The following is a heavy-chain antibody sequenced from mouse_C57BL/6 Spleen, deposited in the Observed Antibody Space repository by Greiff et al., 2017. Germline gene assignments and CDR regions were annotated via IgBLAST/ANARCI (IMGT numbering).Heavy chain of an antibody. CDR2: IDPTSGCT. CDR3: SRYYGSSYGGDFDD. V-gene: IGHV1-72*01. J-gene: IGHJ2*01. D-gene: IGHD1-1*01. CDR1: GYTFTSYW. Sequence: QVQLQQPGAELVKPGASVKLSCKASGYTFTSYWMHWVKQRPGRGLEWIGRIDPTSGCTKYNEKFKSKATLTVDKPSSTAYMQLSSLTSEDSAVYYCSRYYGSSYGGDFDDWGPGTTLTVSS.